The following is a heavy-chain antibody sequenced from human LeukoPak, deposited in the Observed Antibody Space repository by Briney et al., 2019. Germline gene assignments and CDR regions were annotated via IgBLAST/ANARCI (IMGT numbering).Heavy chain of an antibody. V-gene: IGHV3-23*01. CDR1: GFTFSSYG. CDR3: VREGGSDWYSGWFDP. Sequence: GGSLRLSCAASGFTFSSYGMSWVRQAPGKGLEWVSAISGSGGSTYYADSVKGRFTISRDNSKNTLYLQMNSLRAEDTALYYCVREGGSDWYSGWFDPWGQGTLVTVSS. J-gene: IGHJ5*02. CDR2: ISGSGGST. D-gene: IGHD6-19*01.